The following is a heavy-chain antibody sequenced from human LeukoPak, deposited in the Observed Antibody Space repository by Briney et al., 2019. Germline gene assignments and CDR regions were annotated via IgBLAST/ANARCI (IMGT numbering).Heavy chain of an antibody. CDR3: ARATSNIVVVTAILDY. V-gene: IGHV3-20*04. CDR2: INWNGGST. Sequence: PGGSLRLSCAASGFIFDDYDMNWVRQAPGKGLEWVSGINWNGGSTGYADSVKGRFTISRDNAKNSLYLQMNSLRAEDTALYYCARATSNIVVVTAILDYWGQGTLVTVSS. CDR1: GFIFDDYD. D-gene: IGHD2-21*02. J-gene: IGHJ4*02.